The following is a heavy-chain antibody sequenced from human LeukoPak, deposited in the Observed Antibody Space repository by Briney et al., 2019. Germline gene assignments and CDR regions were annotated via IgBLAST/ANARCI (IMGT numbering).Heavy chain of an antibody. Sequence: GGSLRLSCAASGFTFSRYSINWVRQAPGKGLEWVSSISGDSNYIYYADSVRGRFTISRDNAKTALYLQMNSLRADDTAVYYCARGGGSYDYWGQGTLVTVSS. D-gene: IGHD1-26*01. J-gene: IGHJ4*02. CDR2: ISGDSNYI. CDR3: ARGGGSYDY. CDR1: GFTFSRYS. V-gene: IGHV3-21*01.